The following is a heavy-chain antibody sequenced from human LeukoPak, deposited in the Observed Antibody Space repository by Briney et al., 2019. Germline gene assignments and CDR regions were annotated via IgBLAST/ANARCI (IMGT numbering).Heavy chain of an antibody. V-gene: IGHV1-8*01. CDR2: MNPKSGNT. D-gene: IGHD2-2*01. J-gene: IGHJ5*02. CDR1: GYTFTSYD. CDR3: ARSPYCSSTSCYLNWFDP. Sequence: ASVKVSCKASGYTFTSYDINWVRQATGQGLEWMGWMNPKSGNTGYAQKFQGRVTMTRNTSISTAYMELSSLRSEDTAVYYCARSPYCSSTSCYLNWFDPWGQGTLVTVSS.